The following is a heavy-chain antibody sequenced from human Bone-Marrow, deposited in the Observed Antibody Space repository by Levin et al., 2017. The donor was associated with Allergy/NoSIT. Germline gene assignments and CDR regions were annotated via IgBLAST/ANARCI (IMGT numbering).Heavy chain of an antibody. CDR3: ARDETSSPVLRFLEWLLREKYYYYGMDV. V-gene: IGHV3-30-3*01. CDR2: ISYDGSNK. J-gene: IGHJ6*02. Sequence: PGGSLRLSCAASGFTFSSYAMHWVRQAPGKGLEWVAVISYDGSNKYYADSVKGRFTISRDNSKNTLYLQMNSLRAEDTAVYYCARDETSSPVLRFLEWLLREKYYYYGMDVWGQGTTVTVSS. CDR1: GFTFSSYA. D-gene: IGHD3-3*01.